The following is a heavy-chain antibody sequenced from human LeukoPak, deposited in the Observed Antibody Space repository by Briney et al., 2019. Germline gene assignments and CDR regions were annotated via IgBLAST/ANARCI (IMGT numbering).Heavy chain of an antibody. V-gene: IGHV3-21*01. CDR1: GFTFSSYS. CDR2: ISSSSSYI. J-gene: IGHJ5*02. CDR3: ARDSRSSSWYNWFDP. D-gene: IGHD6-13*01. Sequence: PGGSLRLSCAASGFTFSSYSMNWVRQAPGKGLEWVSSISSSSSYIYYADSVKGRFTISRDNAKNSLYLQMNSLRAEDTAVYYCARDSRSSSWYNWFDPWGQGTLVTVSS.